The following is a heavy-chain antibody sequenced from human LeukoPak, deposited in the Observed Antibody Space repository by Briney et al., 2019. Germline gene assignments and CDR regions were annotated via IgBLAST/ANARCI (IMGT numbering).Heavy chain of an antibody. Sequence: KTGGSLRLSCAASGFTLSSYGMSWVRQPPGKGLEWIGEINHSGSTYYNPSPKSRVTISVDTSKNQFSLKLSSVTAADTAVYYCARAIRWSYFDYRGQGTLVTVSS. CDR1: GFTLSSYG. J-gene: IGHJ4*02. D-gene: IGHD3-10*01. V-gene: IGHV4-4*02. CDR2: INHSGST. CDR3: ARAIRWSYFDY.